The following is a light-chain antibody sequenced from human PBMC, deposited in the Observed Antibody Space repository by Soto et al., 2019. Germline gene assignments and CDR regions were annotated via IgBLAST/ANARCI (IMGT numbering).Light chain of an antibody. V-gene: IGLV2-18*02. CDR3: SSYTSSSIVV. CDR2: EVS. Sequence: QSALTQPPSVSGSPGQSVTISCTGTSSDVGSYNRVSWYQQPPGTAPKLMIYEVSNRPSGVPDRFSGSKSVNTASLTISGLQAEDEADYYCSSYTSSSIVVFGGGTKLTVL. J-gene: IGLJ2*01. CDR1: SSDVGSYNR.